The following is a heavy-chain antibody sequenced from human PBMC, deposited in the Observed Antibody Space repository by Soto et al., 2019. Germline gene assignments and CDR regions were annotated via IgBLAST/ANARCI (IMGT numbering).Heavy chain of an antibody. V-gene: IGHV4-39*01. D-gene: IGHD3-10*01. CDR3: ARHNYGSGSTYFDY. Sequence: SETLSLTCTVSGGSISSSTYYWGWMRQPPGKGLEWIASFFISGNTYYNPSLKSRVTISVDTSKNQFSLKLNSMTAADTAVYYCARHNYGSGSTYFDYWGQGTLVTVSA. CDR1: GGSISSSTYY. J-gene: IGHJ4*02. CDR2: FFISGNT.